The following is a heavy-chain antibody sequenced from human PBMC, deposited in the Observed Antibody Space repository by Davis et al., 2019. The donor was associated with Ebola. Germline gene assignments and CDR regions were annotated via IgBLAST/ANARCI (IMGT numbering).Heavy chain of an antibody. D-gene: IGHD3-22*01. V-gene: IGHV4-4*07. CDR3: ARASERRREGRYYYDSSGYYYYFDY. CDR1: GGSISSYY. Sequence: PSETLSLTCTVSGGSISSYYWSWIRQPAGKGLEWIGRIYTSGSTNYNPSLKSRVTMSVDTSKNQFSLKLSSVTAADTAVYYCARASERRREGRYYYDSSGYYYYFDYWGQGTLVTVSS. CDR2: IYTSGST. J-gene: IGHJ4*02.